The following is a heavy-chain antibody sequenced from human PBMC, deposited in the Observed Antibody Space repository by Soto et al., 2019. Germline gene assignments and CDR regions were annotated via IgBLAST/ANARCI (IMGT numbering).Heavy chain of an antibody. CDR1: GFTFNTYG. CDR2: VSGSGGGT. Sequence: PGGSLRLSCAASGFTFNTYGMTWVRQAPGKGLEWVSTVSGSGGGTYYADSVKGRFTISRVNSKNTMYLQMSNLRAEDTAVYFCARIGPYCGGDCYPDFDFWGRRTPVTVSS. V-gene: IGHV3-23*01. D-gene: IGHD2-21*02. J-gene: IGHJ4*02. CDR3: ARIGPYCGGDCYPDFDF.